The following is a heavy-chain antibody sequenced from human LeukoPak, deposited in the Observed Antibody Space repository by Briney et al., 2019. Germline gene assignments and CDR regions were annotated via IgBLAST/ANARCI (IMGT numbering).Heavy chain of an antibody. CDR3: TTPWELPPNY. J-gene: IGHJ4*02. CDR1: GFTFSNAR. Sequence: GGSLTLSCAASGFTFSNARMSWVRQSTGKGLVWVGRIKSKTDGGTTDYAAPVKGRFTISRDDSKNTLYLQMNSLKTEDTAVYYCTTPWELPPNYWGQGTLVTVSS. CDR2: IKSKTDGGTT. D-gene: IGHD1-26*01. V-gene: IGHV3-15*01.